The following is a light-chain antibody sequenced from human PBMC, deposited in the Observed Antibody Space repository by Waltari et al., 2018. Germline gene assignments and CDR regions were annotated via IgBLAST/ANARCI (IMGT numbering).Light chain of an antibody. CDR3: QQYNNWPPYT. Sequence: EIVMTQSPATLSVSPGDSASLSCRDSQSVRSTLAWYQQKPGQAPRLLIYGAYTRATGIPARFSGSGSGTEFTLTISSLQSEDFAVYYCQQYNNWPPYTFGQGTKLEIK. V-gene: IGKV3-15*01. CDR2: GAY. CDR1: QSVRST. J-gene: IGKJ2*01.